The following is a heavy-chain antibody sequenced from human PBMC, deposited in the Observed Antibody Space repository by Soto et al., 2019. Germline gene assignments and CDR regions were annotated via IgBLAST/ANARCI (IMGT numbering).Heavy chain of an antibody. CDR3: ANTEDEHSSCYPLQFDY. CDR1: GFTFSSYA. J-gene: IGHJ4*02. Sequence: EAQLLESGGGLVQPGGSLRLSCAASGFTFSSYAMSWVRQAPGKGLEWVSAISGSGGSTYYADSVKGRFTISRDNSKNTLYLQMNSLNAEDTAVYYCANTEDEHSSCYPLQFDYWGQGTLVTVSS. CDR2: ISGSGGST. V-gene: IGHV3-23*01. D-gene: IGHD3-22*01.